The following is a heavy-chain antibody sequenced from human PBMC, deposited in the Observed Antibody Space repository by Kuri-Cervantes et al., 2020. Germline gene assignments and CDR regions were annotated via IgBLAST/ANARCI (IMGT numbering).Heavy chain of an antibody. CDR2: ISSSSSYI. CDR1: GFTFSSYG. CDR3: ARGGGNSLDYYGMVV. D-gene: IGHD4-23*01. V-gene: IGHV3-21*01. Sequence: GGSLRLSCAASGFTFSSYGMHWVRQAPGKGLEWVSSISSSSSYIYYADSVKGRFTISRDNAKNSLYLQMNSLRAEDTAVYYCARGGGNSLDYYGMVVWGQGTTVTVSS. J-gene: IGHJ6*02.